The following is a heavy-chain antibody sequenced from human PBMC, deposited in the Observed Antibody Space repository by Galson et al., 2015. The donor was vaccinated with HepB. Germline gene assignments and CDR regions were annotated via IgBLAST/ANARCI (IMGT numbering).Heavy chain of an antibody. CDR2: IIPIFGTA. J-gene: IGHJ6*03. Sequence: SVKVSCKASGGTFSSYAISWVRQAPGQGLEWMGGIIPIFGTANYAQKFQGRVTITADESTSTAYMELSSLRSEDTAVDYCAYSSSWFQNRKNYYYYYMYVWGKATTVTVSS. V-gene: IGHV1-69*13. CDR1: GGTFSSYA. D-gene: IGHD6-13*01. CDR3: AYSSSWFQNRKNYYYYYMYV.